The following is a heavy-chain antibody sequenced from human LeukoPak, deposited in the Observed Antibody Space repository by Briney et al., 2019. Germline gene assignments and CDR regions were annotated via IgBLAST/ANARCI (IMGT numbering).Heavy chain of an antibody. CDR2: IYFSGNT. V-gene: IGHV4-59*01. CDR3: ERDLNHGFNYYYYGLEV. D-gene: IGHD3-9*01. Sequence: SETLSLTCTVSGDSINSYYWSWIRQPPGKGLEWIGYIYFSGNTKYNPSLKNRVTISVDRSKSQFYLTLRSVTAADTAVYCCERDLNHGFNYYYYGLEVWGQGTTVTVSS. J-gene: IGHJ6*02. CDR1: GDSINSYY.